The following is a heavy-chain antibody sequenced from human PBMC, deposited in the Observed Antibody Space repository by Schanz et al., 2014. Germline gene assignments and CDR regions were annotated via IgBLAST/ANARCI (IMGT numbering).Heavy chain of an antibody. CDR1: GITFSDYA. CDR3: ARRKHAFDI. J-gene: IGHJ3*02. CDR2: IASGGSHT. V-gene: IGHV3-23*04. Sequence: VQLVESGGGVVQPGGSLRLSCAASGITFSDYAMSWVRQAPGKGLEWVSTIASGGSHTFYADSVTGRFTISGDNSKNTLFLQMNSLRVEDTAIYYCARRKHAFDIWGQGTMVTVSS.